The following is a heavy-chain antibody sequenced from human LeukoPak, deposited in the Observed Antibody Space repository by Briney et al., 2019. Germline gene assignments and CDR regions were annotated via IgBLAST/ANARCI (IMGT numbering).Heavy chain of an antibody. Sequence: GGSLRLSCAASGFTFSIYAMSWVRQAPGKGLEWVSTISGGGGSTYYADSVKGRFTISRDNSKNTLYLEMNSLRAEDTAVFYCAKDGVILAPGIYWYMDVWGRGTTVTVSS. J-gene: IGHJ6*03. CDR3: AKDGVILAPGIYWYMDV. D-gene: IGHD3-16*02. CDR2: ISGGGGST. CDR1: GFTFSIYA. V-gene: IGHV3-23*01.